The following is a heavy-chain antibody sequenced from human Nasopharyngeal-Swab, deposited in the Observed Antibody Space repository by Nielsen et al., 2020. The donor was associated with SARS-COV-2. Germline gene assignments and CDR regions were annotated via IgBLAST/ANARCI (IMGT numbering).Heavy chain of an antibody. D-gene: IGHD3-3*01. CDR3: ARGPITIFGGYYMDV. CDR1: RGSVSSYA. Sequence: VYCTASRGSVSSYAISWVRQAPGQGLEWMGGIIPILGIANYAQKFQGRVTITADKSTSTAYMELSSLRSEDTAVYYCARGPITIFGGYYMDVWGKGTTVTVSS. J-gene: IGHJ6*03. V-gene: IGHV1-69*10. CDR2: IIPILGIA.